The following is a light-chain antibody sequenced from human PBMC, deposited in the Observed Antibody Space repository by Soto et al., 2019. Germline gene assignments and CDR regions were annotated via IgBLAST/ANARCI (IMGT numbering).Light chain of an antibody. CDR1: TSDIGTYSY. J-gene: IGLJ1*01. Sequence: QSVLTQPASVSGSPGQSITISCTGTTSDIGTYSYVSWYQQHAGKAPKLIIYEVSHRPSGVSNRFSGSKSGNTASLTISGLQTEDEADYYCYSYAGTYTFVFGTGTKVTVL. V-gene: IGLV2-14*01. CDR2: EVS. CDR3: YSYAGTYTFV.